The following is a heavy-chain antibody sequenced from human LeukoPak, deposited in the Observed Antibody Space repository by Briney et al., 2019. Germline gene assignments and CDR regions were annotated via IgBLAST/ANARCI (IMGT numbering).Heavy chain of an antibody. CDR1: GFIFSSYW. J-gene: IGHJ5*02. Sequence: PGGSLRLSCAASGFIFSSYWMHWVRQLPGKGLVSVSRINLDGSSTTYADSVRGRFTVSRDNAKNTLYLQMNSLRAEDTAVYYCARGGGSSIDFNWFDPWGQGTLVTVSS. V-gene: IGHV3-74*01. CDR3: ARGGGSSIDFNWFDP. CDR2: INLDGSST. D-gene: IGHD2-2*01.